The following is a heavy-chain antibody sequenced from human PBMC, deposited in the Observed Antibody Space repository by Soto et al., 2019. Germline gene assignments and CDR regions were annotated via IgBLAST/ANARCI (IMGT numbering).Heavy chain of an antibody. V-gene: IGHV4-4*07. CDR2: IYTSGST. CDR1: GDSMTKYY. Sequence: QVQLQESGPGLVKPSETLSLTCTVSGDSMTKYYWSWIRQPAGKGLEWIGRIYTSGSTNYNPSPKSRVTMSIDTSNNHFSLNLNSVTAADTAMYYCARTVGAAYYFDFWGQGALVTVSS. CDR3: ARTVGAAYYFDF. D-gene: IGHD1-26*01. J-gene: IGHJ4*02.